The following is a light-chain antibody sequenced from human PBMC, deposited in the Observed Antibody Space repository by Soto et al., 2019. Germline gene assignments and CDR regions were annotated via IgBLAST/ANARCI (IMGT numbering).Light chain of an antibody. CDR3: QQYGSSPPT. J-gene: IGKJ3*01. Sequence: EMGLTQSPGTRSLSPGERATLSCRASQSVSSSYLAWYQQKPGQAPRLLIYGASSRATGIPDRFSGSGSGTDFTLTISRLEPEDFAVYYCQQYGSSPPTFGPGTKVDIK. CDR1: QSVSSSY. V-gene: IGKV3-20*01. CDR2: GAS.